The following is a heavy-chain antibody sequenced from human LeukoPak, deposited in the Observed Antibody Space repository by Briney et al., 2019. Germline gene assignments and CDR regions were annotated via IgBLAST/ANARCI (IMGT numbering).Heavy chain of an antibody. J-gene: IGHJ4*01. V-gene: IGHV3-30-3*01. CDR1: GCTYSSPA. D-gene: IGHD3-9*01. CDR3: AREQERYDKLTGHFD. CDR2: ISYDGNNK. Sequence: GGWLSFACAASGCTYSSPAPQGSRQAPGKGLEWVTVISYDGNNKYYSESVTGRFTSSRDNSNNTLYMQMNSLRPEDTAVYYCAREQERYDKLTGHFD.